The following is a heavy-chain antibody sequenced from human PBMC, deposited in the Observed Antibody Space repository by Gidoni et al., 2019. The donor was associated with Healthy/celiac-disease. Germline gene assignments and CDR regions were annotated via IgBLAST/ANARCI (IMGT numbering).Heavy chain of an antibody. CDR2: IYYSGST. J-gene: IGHJ5*02. CDR3: ARHPEYTAMVKGWFDP. CDR1: GGSISSSSYY. D-gene: IGHD5-18*01. Sequence: QLQLQESGPGLVKPSETLSLTCTVSGGSISSSSYYGGWIRQPPGKGLEWIGIIYYSGSTYYNPSLKSRVTISVDTSKIQFSLKLSSVTAADTAVYYCARHPEYTAMVKGWFDPWGQGTLVTVSS. V-gene: IGHV4-39*01.